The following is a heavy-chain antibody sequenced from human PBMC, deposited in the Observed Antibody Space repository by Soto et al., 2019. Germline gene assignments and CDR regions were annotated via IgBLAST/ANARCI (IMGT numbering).Heavy chain of an antibody. CDR2: ISAYNGNT. Sequence: ASVKVSCKASGYTFTSYGISWVRQAPGQGLEWMGWISAYNGNTNYAQKLQGRVTMTTDTSTSTAYMELRSLRSDDTAVYYCARDERYCSSTSCSYFDYWGQGTLVTVSS. CDR1: GYTFTSYG. V-gene: IGHV1-18*04. CDR3: ARDERYCSSTSCSYFDY. D-gene: IGHD2-2*01. J-gene: IGHJ4*02.